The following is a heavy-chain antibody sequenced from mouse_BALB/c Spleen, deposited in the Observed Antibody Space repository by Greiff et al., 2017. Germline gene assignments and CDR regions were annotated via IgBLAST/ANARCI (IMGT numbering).Heavy chain of an antibody. Sequence: VQLHQSGAELVKPGASVKLSCKASGYTFTSYWMHWVKQRPGQGLEWIGEINPSNGRTNYNEKFKSKATLTVDKSSSTAYMQLSSLTSEDSAVYYCAAYYAYAMDYWGQGTSVTVSS. D-gene: IGHD2-10*01. CDR2: INPSNGRT. V-gene: IGHV1S81*02. CDR3: AAYYAYAMDY. J-gene: IGHJ4*01. CDR1: GYTFTSYW.